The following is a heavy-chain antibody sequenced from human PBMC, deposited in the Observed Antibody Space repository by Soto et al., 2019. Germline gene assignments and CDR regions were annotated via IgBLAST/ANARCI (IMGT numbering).Heavy chain of an antibody. V-gene: IGHV1-69*12. CDR3: ARDNDRPQLGGNYYYILDV. Sequence: QVQLEQSGAEVKKPGSSVKLSCKASGGTFRNSAISWVRQAPGQGLEWMGGIMPIFRTPDYAQKFQGSVNITADESTNAAYMELSGLRSDDTAVYYCARDNDRPQLGGNYYYILDVWGHGTTVTVSS. J-gene: IGHJ6*02. CDR1: GGTFRNSA. CDR2: IMPIFRTP. D-gene: IGHD1-1*01.